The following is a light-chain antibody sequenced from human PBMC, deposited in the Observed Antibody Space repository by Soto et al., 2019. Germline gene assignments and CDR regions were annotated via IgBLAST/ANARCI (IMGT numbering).Light chain of an antibody. J-gene: IGLJ2*01. V-gene: IGLV2-14*01. CDR1: SSDVGGFNY. CDR2: DVT. CDR3: SSYTSSYTRV. Sequence: QSVLTQPASVSGSPGQAITISCTGNSSDVGGFNYVSWFQQYPGKAPKVMIYDVTNRPSGVSNRFSGSKSGNTASLTISGLQAEDEADYYCSSYTSSYTRVFGGGTKLTVL.